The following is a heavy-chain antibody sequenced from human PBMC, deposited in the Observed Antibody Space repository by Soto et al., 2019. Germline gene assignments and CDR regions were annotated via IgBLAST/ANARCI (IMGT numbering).Heavy chain of an antibody. CDR3: ARGVPAETARIDDI. D-gene: IGHD2-15*01. V-gene: IGHV1-2*02. Sequence: DSGKVSSKACRYVFTAYDLHLVRPAPGQGLEWMAWINPNSGDTKRVEKFQGRVTLTWDTTITTAYMELTGLTSDDTAIYYCARGVPAETARIDDIWGQGTMVTVSS. CDR2: INPNSGDT. CDR1: RYVFTAYD. J-gene: IGHJ4*02.